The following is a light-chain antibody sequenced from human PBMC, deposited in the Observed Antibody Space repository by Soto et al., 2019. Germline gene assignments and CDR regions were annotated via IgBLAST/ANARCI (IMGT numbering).Light chain of an antibody. V-gene: IGLV3-1*01. Sequence: SYELTQPPSVSVSPGQTASITCSGDKLGHKYVHWYQQRPGQSPVLVIYQDTKRPSGIPERFSASNSGNTATLTISGPQPMDEADYYCQAWDKNTAAFGGGTKLTVL. CDR2: QDT. J-gene: IGLJ2*01. CDR1: KLGHKY. CDR3: QAWDKNTAA.